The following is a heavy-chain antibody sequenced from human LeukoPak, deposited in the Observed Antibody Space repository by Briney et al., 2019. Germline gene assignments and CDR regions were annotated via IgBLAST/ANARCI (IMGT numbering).Heavy chain of an antibody. Sequence: TGGSLRLSCEASGITFSDAWMSWVRQAPGKGLEWVGRIKSKTEGGTIDYAAPVKGRFIISRDDSKNTLYLQMNSLKTEDTAVYYCAKLERGRVTFGGVIVMSGETFDYWGQGTLVTVSS. CDR1: GITFSDAW. CDR2: IKSKTEGGTI. V-gene: IGHV3-15*01. J-gene: IGHJ4*02. D-gene: IGHD3-16*02. CDR3: AKLERGRVTFGGVIVMSGETFDY.